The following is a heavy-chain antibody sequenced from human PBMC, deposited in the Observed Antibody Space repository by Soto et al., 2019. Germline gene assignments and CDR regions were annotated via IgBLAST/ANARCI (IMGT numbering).Heavy chain of an antibody. D-gene: IGHD3-10*01. J-gene: IGHJ6*02. Sequence: EVQLVESGGGLVQPGGSLRLSCSASGFTFSSYAMHWVRQAPGKGLEYVSAISSNGGSTYYADSVKGRFTISRDNSKNTLYLQMSSLRAEDTAVYYCVKAGSRYYGSGYYGMDVWGQGTTVTVSS. CDR2: ISSNGGST. CDR3: VKAGSRYYGSGYYGMDV. V-gene: IGHV3-64D*06. CDR1: GFTFSSYA.